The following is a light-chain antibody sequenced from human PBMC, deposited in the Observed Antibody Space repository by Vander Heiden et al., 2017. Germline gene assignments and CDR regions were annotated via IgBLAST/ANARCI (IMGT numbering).Light chain of an antibody. J-gene: IGKJ2*01. CDR1: QSVSSN. V-gene: IGKV3-15*01. Sequence: EIVITQSPATLSVSPWERATLSCRASQSVSSNLAWYQQKPGQAPRLLIYGASTRATGIPARFSGSASGTEFTLTISSLQSEDFAVYYCQQYNNWPPYTFGQGTKLEIK. CDR3: QQYNNWPPYT. CDR2: GAS.